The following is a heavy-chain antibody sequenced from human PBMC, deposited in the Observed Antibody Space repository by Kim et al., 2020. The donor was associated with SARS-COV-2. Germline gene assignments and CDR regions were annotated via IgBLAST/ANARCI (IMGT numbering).Heavy chain of an antibody. J-gene: IGHJ6*02. CDR1: GYTLTELS. CDR2: FDPEDGET. D-gene: IGHD2-15*01. V-gene: IGHV1-24*01. CDR3: ATDFPPLGYCSGGSCPNPPGTYGMDV. Sequence: ASVKVSCKVSGYTLTELSMHWVRQAPGKGLEWMGGFDPEDGETIYAQKFQGRVTMTEDTSTDTAYMELSSLRSEDTAVYYCATDFPPLGYCSGGSCPNPPGTYGMDVWGQGTTVTVSS.